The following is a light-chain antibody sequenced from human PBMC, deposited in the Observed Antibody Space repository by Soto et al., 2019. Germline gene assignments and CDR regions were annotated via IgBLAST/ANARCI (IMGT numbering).Light chain of an antibody. CDR1: SNNVGGYNY. CDR2: DVT. V-gene: IGLV2-11*01. Sequence: QSALTQPRSVSGSPGQSVTISCTGASNNVGGYNYVSWYQHHPGKVPQLIIYDVTKRPSGVPDRFSGSKSGNTASLTISGLPVEDEADYYCCSYAGTYTWIFGGGTKLTVL. J-gene: IGLJ2*01. CDR3: CSYAGTYTWI.